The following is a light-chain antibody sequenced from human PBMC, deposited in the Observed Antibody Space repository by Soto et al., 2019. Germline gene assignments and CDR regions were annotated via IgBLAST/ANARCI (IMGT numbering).Light chain of an antibody. V-gene: IGLV4-60*03. Sequence: QPVLTQSSSASASLGSSVKLTCTLSSGHRTYIIAWHQQQPGKAPRFLMKLEESGTFNKGSGVPDRFSGSSSGADRYLTISNLQSEDEADYYCETWDSNTRVFGGGTKVTVL. J-gene: IGLJ3*02. CDR2: LEESGTF. CDR3: ETWDSNTRV. CDR1: SGHRTYI.